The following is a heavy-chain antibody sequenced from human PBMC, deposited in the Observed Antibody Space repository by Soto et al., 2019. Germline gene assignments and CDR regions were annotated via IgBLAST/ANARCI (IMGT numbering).Heavy chain of an antibody. D-gene: IGHD1-1*01. CDR3: ARDKQLGGFVTYCYALDV. CDR1: GGSISSGDSF. J-gene: IGHJ6*02. Sequence: QVLLQESGPGLVKPSQTLSLTCTVSGGSISSGDSFWSWFRQSPGKGLEWIGYIYYNGNTYYNPSLKSRLTMSIDTAKKQFSLTLTSVTATDTAVYLCARDKQLGGFVTYCYALDVWGQGTTVTVSS. V-gene: IGHV4-30-4*01. CDR2: IYYNGNT.